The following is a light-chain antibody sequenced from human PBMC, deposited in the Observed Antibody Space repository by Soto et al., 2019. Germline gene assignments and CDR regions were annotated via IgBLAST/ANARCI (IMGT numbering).Light chain of an antibody. J-gene: IGKJ1*01. V-gene: IGKV3-20*01. CDR1: QSVSSSY. CDR2: GAS. Sequence: EIVLTQSPGTLSLSPGERATLSCRASQSVSSSYLAWYQQKPGQAPRLLIYGASSRATGIPDRFSGSGSGTDVTLHISRVEHVDFAVYYCQQYGSSPRTFGQGTKVENK. CDR3: QQYGSSPRT.